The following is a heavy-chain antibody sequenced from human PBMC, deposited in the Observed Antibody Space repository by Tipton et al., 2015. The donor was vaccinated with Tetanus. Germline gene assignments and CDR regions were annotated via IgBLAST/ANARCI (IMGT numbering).Heavy chain of an antibody. D-gene: IGHD1-1*01. CDR3: VTGNFPNYCHYGMDV. V-gene: IGHV4-39*07. CDR1: GASMSSSSYY. J-gene: IGHJ6*02. CDR2: IYYSGSS. Sequence: TLSLTCNVSGASMSSSSYYWDWIRQPPGKGLEWIGSIYYSGSSYYNPSLKSRVTLSVDTSKNQFSLKLNSVTAADTAMYYCVTGNFPNYCHYGMDVWGQGTTVTVSS.